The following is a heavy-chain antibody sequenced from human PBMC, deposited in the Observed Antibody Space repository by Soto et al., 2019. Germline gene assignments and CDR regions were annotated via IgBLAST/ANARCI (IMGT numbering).Heavy chain of an antibody. J-gene: IGHJ3*02. CDR1: GGSISSSSYY. CDR3: ARFKIGHYYDSSGYYSGDAFDI. D-gene: IGHD3-22*01. Sequence: SETLSLTCTVSGGSISSSSYYWRWIRHPPGKGLEWIGSIYYSGSTYYNPSLKSRVTISVDTSKNQFSLKLSSVTAADTAVYYCARFKIGHYYDSSGYYSGDAFDIWGQGTMIT. CDR2: IYYSGST. V-gene: IGHV4-39*01.